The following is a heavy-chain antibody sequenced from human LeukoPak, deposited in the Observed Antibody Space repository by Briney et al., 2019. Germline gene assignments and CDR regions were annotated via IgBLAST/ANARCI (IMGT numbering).Heavy chain of an antibody. J-gene: IGHJ4*02. D-gene: IGHD2-15*01. Sequence: GGSLRLSCAASGFTFSNYAMSWVRQAPGKGLEWVSAISGSGVSTDYADSVKGRFTISRDNSKNTLYLQMSSLRAEDTAVYYCAKTLAYFSGGSCYSNYYFDYWGQGTLVTVSS. CDR2: ISGSGVST. V-gene: IGHV3-23*01. CDR1: GFTFSNYA. CDR3: AKTLAYFSGGSCYSNYYFDY.